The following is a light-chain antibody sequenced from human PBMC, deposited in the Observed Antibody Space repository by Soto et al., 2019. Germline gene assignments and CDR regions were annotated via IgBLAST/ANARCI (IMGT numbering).Light chain of an antibody. Sequence: EIVLTQSPATLSLSPGERATLSCRASQSVSSYLAWFQQKRGQAPRLLIYDASNRATGISARFSGSGSGTELTLTISSLEPEDFEVYYCQQRSNWQRTFGQGTKVEIK. CDR2: DAS. J-gene: IGKJ1*01. V-gene: IGKV3-11*01. CDR3: QQRSNWQRT. CDR1: QSVSSY.